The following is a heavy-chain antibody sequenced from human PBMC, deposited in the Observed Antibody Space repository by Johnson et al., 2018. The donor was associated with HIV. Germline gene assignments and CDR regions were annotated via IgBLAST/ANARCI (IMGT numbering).Heavy chain of an antibody. V-gene: IGHV3-20*04. Sequence: VQLVESGGGLVQPGRSLRLSCAASGFTFDDYGMSWVRQAPGKGLEWVSGINWNGGSTGYADSVKGRFTISRDNAKNSLYLQMNGLRAEDTALYYCGRDFGLEWELDGAFDIWGQGTTVTVSS. CDR1: GFTFDDYG. CDR2: INWNGGST. CDR3: GRDFGLEWELDGAFDI. D-gene: IGHD1-26*01. J-gene: IGHJ3*02.